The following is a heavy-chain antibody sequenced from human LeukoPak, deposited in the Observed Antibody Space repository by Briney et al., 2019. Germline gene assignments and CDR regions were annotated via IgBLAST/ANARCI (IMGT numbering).Heavy chain of an antibody. CDR2: IYTSGST. D-gene: IGHD1-14*01. Sequence: PSETLSLTCTVSGGSISSGTYYWNWIRQPAGKGLEWIGRIYTSGSTNYNPSLKSRVTISVDTSKNQFSLKLSSVTAAVTAVYYCARAPEYGLYYFDYWGQGTLVTVSS. CDR3: ARAPEYGLYYFDY. V-gene: IGHV4-61*02. CDR1: GGSISSGTYY. J-gene: IGHJ4*02.